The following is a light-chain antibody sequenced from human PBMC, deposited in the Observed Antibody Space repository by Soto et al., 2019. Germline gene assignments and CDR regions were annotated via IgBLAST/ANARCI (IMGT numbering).Light chain of an antibody. CDR3: QKYNSAPT. CDR2: AAS. CDR1: QGISTY. J-gene: IGKJ4*01. V-gene: IGKV1-27*01. Sequence: DIQMTQSPSSLSSSVGDRVTITCRASQGISTYLAWYQQKPGKVPKRLIYAASTLRSGVPSRCSGSGSGTDFTLTISSLQPEDVATYYCQKYNSAPTVGGGTKVEIK.